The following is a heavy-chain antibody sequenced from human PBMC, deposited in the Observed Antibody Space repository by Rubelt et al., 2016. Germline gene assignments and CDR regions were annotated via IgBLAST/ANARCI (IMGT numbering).Heavy chain of an antibody. Sequence: EVQLVESGGGLVQPGGSLRLSCAASGFTFTTYWMHWVRQDQTKGLVWVSRISPDGSTTNYADPVKGRFTISRDNARKTMYVKSNSLRVEETAIYYWARAVAGTQSQVEYWGQGALVTVSS. V-gene: IGHV3-74*01. CDR1: GFTFTTYW. CDR2: ISPDGSTT. D-gene: IGHD6-19*01. CDR3: ARAVAGTQSQVEY. J-gene: IGHJ4*02.